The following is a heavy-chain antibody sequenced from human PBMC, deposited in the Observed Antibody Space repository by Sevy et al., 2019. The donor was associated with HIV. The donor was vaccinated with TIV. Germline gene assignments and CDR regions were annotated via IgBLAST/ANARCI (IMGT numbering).Heavy chain of an antibody. J-gene: IGHJ6*02. CDR2: LSYDGSNK. V-gene: IGHV3-30*18. CDR1: GFTFSSYG. D-gene: IGHD6-19*01. CDR3: AKDHSGWYWGMDV. Sequence: GGSLRLACAASGFTFSSYGMHWVRRAPGKGLEWVAVLSYDGSNKDYADSVKGRFTISRDNSKNTLYLQMNSLRAEDTAVYYSAKDHSGWYWGMDVWGQGTTVTVSS.